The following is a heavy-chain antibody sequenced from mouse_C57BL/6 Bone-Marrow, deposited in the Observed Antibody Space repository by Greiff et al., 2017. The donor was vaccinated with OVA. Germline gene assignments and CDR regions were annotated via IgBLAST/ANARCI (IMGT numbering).Heavy chain of an antibody. CDR2: IDPSDSYT. CDR3: ARGYYGSSLCYFDV. D-gene: IGHD1-1*01. CDR1: GYTFTSYW. V-gene: IGHV1-50*01. J-gene: IGHJ1*03. Sequence: QVQLQQPGAELVKPGASVKLSCKASGYTFTSYWMQWVKQRPGQGLEWIGEIDPSDSYTNYNQKFKGKATLTVDTSSSTAYMQLRSLTSEDSAVYYCARGYYGSSLCYFDVWGTGTTVTVSS.